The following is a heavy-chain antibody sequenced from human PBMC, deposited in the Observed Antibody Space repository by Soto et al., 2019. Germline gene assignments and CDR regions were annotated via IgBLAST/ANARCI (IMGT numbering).Heavy chain of an antibody. J-gene: IGHJ6*03. CDR3: ARQGGEWIFGVHMDV. CDR1: GSSIGRFY. V-gene: IGHV4-59*08. Sequence: QVQLQESGPGQVKPSETLSLTCSVSGSSIGRFYWSWIRQSPGKGLEWIGYIYASGSSNYNPSLKSRVTMSIDTSKNQLSLILSSVTAADTAIYYCARQGGEWIFGVHMDVWGKGTTVTVSS. CDR2: IYASGSS. D-gene: IGHD3-3*01.